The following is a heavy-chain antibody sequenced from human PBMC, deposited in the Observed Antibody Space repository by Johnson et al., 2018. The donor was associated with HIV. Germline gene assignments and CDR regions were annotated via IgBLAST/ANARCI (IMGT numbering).Heavy chain of an antibody. CDR1: GFTFSDYY. CDR2: ISSSGSTI. D-gene: IGHD2-21*02. CDR3: ARDRNCGGDCDAFDI. J-gene: IGHJ3*02. Sequence: QVQLVESGGGLVQPGGSLRLSCEAFGFTFSDYYMSWIRQAPGKGLEWVSYISSSGSTIYYADSVKGRFTISRDNAKNSLYLQMNSLRAEDTAVYYCARDRNCGGDCDAFDIWGQGTMVTVSS. V-gene: IGHV3-11*04.